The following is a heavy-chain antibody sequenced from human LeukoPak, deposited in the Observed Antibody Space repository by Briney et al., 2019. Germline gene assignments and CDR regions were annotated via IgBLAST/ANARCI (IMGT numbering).Heavy chain of an antibody. J-gene: IGHJ3*01. CDR1: GDSNSSHF. CDR3: ARGGASSLPFNV. V-gene: IGHV4-59*11. Sequence: SETLSLTCTVSGDSNSSHFWSWIRQPPGKGLDWIAYVSYSAYTNYNPSLISRVAISIDTSNNHYSLKLSSVTAADTAVYYCARGGASSLPFNVWGQGTLVTVSS. CDR2: VSYSAYT. D-gene: IGHD3-16*01.